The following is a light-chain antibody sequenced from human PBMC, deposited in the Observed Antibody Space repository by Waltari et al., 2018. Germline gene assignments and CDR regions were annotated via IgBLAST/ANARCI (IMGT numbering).Light chain of an antibody. V-gene: IGLV3-21*04. CDR3: LVWHSTSDHHGV. CDR1: YIGSKS. Sequence: SYVVTQSPSVSVAPGETARITCGGDYIGSKSVHWYQQRPGQAPVLVISYDSDRPSGIPERFSGSNSGDTATLTISWVEAEDEADYYCLVWHSTSDHHGVFGGGTKLTVL. J-gene: IGLJ2*01. CDR2: YDS.